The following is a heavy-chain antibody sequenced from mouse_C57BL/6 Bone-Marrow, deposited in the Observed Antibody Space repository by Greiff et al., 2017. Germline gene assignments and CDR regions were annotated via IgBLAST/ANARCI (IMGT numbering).Heavy chain of an antibody. D-gene: IGHD1-1*01. V-gene: IGHV1-7*01. CDR2: INPSSGST. CDR3: ARYEGSSDAMDY. J-gene: IGHJ4*01. Sequence: QVQLQESGAELAKPGASVKLSCTASGYTFTSYWMHWVKQRPGQGLEWIGYINPSSGSTKYNQKFKDKATLTADKSSSTAYIQLSSLTYEDSAVYYCARYEGSSDAMDYWGQGTSVTVSS. CDR1: GYTFTSYW.